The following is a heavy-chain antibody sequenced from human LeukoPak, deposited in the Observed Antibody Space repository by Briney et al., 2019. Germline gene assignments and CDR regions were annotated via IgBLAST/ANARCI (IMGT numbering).Heavy chain of an antibody. CDR2: MNQDGSVK. J-gene: IGHJ4*02. Sequence: GGPLRLSCAASGFTFSRFWMAWVRQSPEKGLEWVAKMNQDGSVKDYVDSVKGRFTISRDNAKNSLSLQMNNLRVEDTALFYCAVAQGTYFDSWGQGTLVTVSS. CDR1: GFTFSRFW. D-gene: IGHD3-10*01. V-gene: IGHV3-7*01. CDR3: AVAQGTYFDS.